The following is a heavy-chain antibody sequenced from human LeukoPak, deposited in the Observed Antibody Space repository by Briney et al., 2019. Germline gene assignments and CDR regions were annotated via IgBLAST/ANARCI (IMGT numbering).Heavy chain of an antibody. Sequence: SETLSLTCTVSGGSISSSSYYWGWIRQPPGKGLEWIGSIYHSGSTYYNPSLKSRVTISVDTSKDQFSLKLSSVTAADTAVYYCATAKGAAPGTDNWFHPWGQGTLVTVSS. D-gene: IGHD6-13*01. J-gene: IGHJ5*02. CDR3: ATAKGAAPGTDNWFHP. CDR2: IYHSGST. CDR1: GGSISSSSYY. V-gene: IGHV4-39*07.